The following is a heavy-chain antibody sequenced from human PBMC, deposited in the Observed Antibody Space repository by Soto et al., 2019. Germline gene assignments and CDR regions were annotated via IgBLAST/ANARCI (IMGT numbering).Heavy chain of an antibody. V-gene: IGHV3-23*04. CDR3: AKDVVEVLPYYGRDV. CDR1: GFSFSDYA. D-gene: IGHD2-21*01. CDR2: VSGRGDGI. J-gene: IGHJ6*02. Sequence: DVQLVESGGDLVRPGGSLRLSCSVSGFSFSDYAMNWVRQAPGKGLEWVAAVSGRGDGIFYADSVKGRFSISRDNSKNTVYLQMNNLRVEATAVYYCAKDVVEVLPYYGRDVWGRGTTVSVSS.